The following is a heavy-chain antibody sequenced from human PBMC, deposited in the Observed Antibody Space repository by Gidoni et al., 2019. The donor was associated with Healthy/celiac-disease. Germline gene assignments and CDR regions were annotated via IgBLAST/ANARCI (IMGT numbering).Heavy chain of an antibody. J-gene: IGHJ4*02. Sequence: EVQLLESGGGLVQPGGSLRLSCAASGFTFSSYAMSWVRQAPGKGLEGVSAISGSGGSTYYADSVNGRFTISRDNSKNTLYLQMNSLRAEDTAVYYCAKGGSRATKYDYWGQGTLVTVSS. D-gene: IGHD5-12*01. CDR2: ISGSGGST. CDR3: AKGGSRATKYDY. V-gene: IGHV3-23*01. CDR1: GFTFSSYA.